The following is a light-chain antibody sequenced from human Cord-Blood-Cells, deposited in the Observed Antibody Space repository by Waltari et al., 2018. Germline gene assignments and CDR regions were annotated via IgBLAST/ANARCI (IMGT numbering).Light chain of an antibody. Sequence: QSALTQPASVSGSPGQSITISCTGTSSDVGGYNYVSWYQPHPGKAPKLMIYDVSKRPSGVSNRFSGSKSGNTASLTISGLQAEDEADYYCSSYTSSSGVFGGGTKLTVL. CDR2: DVS. CDR3: SSYTSSSGV. V-gene: IGLV2-14*01. CDR1: SSDVGGYNY. J-gene: IGLJ3*02.